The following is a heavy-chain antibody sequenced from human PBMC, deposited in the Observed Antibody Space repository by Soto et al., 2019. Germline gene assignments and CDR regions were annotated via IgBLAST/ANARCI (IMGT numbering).Heavy chain of an antibody. CDR3: APHTLDPGMPSGY. V-gene: IGHV1-18*01. CDR1: GYTFTNYG. D-gene: IGHD5-18*01. CDR2: IGGYKGNT. J-gene: IGHJ4*02. Sequence: QVQLVQYGAEVREPGASVKVSCKASGYTFTNYGVSWVRQAPGQGLEWMGWIGGYKGNTNYAQKLQCRVTLTTDTSTSTAYMELRSLRSDDTAVYYCAPHTLDPGMPSGYWGQGTLVTVSS.